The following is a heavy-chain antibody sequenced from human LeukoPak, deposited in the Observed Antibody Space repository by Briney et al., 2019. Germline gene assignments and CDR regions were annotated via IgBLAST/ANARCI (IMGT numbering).Heavy chain of an antibody. Sequence: SVKVSCKASGGTFSSYTISWVRQAPGQGLEWMGRIIPILGIANYAQKFQGRVTITADKSTSTAYMELSSLRSEDTAVYYCAREGYSSGWYGPYYFDYWGQGTLVTVSS. CDR3: AREGYSSGWYGPYYFDY. V-gene: IGHV1-69*04. D-gene: IGHD6-19*01. CDR1: GGTFSSYT. J-gene: IGHJ4*02. CDR2: IIPILGIA.